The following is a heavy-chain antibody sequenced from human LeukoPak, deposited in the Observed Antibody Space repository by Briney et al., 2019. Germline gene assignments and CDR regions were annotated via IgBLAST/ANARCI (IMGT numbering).Heavy chain of an antibody. Sequence: GESLKISCKGPGYTFASYWIGWVRQMPGKGLEWMGIIYPGDSSTRYSPSFEGQVTISADTSISTTYMQWSSLKASDSATYYCAREGNDYWGQGTLVTVSS. CDR1: GYTFASYW. CDR2: IYPGDSST. CDR3: AREGNDY. J-gene: IGHJ4*02. V-gene: IGHV5-51*01.